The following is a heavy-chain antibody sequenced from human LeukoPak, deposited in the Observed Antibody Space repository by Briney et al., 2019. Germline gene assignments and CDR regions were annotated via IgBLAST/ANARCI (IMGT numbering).Heavy chain of an antibody. CDR1: GGSIGSSSYY. V-gene: IGHV4-39*02. Sequence: SETLSLTCTVSGGSIGSSSYYWGWIRQPPGKGLEWIGSIYYSGNAYYNPSLRSRVSISVDTSKSHFSLKLSSVTAADTAVYYCARAFGELLFGYWGQGTLVTVSS. J-gene: IGHJ4*02. D-gene: IGHD3-10*01. CDR3: ARAFGELLFGY. CDR2: IYYSGNA.